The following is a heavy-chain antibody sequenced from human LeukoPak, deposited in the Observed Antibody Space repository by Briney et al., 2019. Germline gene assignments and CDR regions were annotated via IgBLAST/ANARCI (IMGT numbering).Heavy chain of an antibody. V-gene: IGHV3-53*01. J-gene: IGHJ4*02. D-gene: IGHD1-26*01. CDR3: ARGLMGARPFDY. CDR1: GFTVSSNY. Sequence: TGGSLRLSCAASGFTVSSNYMSWVRQAPGMGLEWVSVLYIGGDSYYADSVQGRFTISRDNSKNTLYLQMDSLRAEDTAVYYCARGLMGARPFDYWGQGTLVTVSS. CDR2: LYIGGDS.